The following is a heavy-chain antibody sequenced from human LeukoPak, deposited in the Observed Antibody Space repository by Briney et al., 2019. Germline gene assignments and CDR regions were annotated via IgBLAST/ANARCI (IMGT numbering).Heavy chain of an antibody. J-gene: IGHJ4*02. Sequence: ASVKVSCKASGYTFTGYYMHWVRQAPGQGLEWMGWINPNSGGTNYAQKFQGRVTMTRDTSIGTAYMELSRLRSDDTAVYYCARWTSYDSSGPYQIWGQGTLVTVSS. V-gene: IGHV1-2*02. CDR3: ARWTSYDSSGPYQI. D-gene: IGHD3-22*01. CDR1: GYTFTGYY. CDR2: INPNSGGT.